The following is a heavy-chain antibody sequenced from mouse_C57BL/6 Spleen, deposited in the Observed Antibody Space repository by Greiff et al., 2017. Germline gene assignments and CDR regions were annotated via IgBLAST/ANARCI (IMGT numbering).Heavy chain of an antibody. J-gene: IGHJ1*03. CDR2: IYPGSGST. CDR1: GYTFTSYW. Sequence: QVQLQQPGAELVKPGASVKMSCQASGYTFTSYWITWGKQRPGQGLEWVGDIYPGSGSTNYNEKFKSKATLTVDTSSSTTYMQLSSLTSDDSAVYYCARWGPRYFDVWGTGTTVTVSS. V-gene: IGHV1-55*01. CDR3: ARWGPRYFDV.